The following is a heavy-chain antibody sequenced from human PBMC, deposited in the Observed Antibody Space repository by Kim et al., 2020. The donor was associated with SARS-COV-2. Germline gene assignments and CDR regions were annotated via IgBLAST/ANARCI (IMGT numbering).Heavy chain of an antibody. V-gene: IGHV3-23*01. Sequence: YADSVKGRLTISRDNSKNTLYLQMNSLRAEDTAVYYCAKDLKTAALFDYWGQGTLVTVSS. CDR3: AKDLKTAALFDY. D-gene: IGHD2-15*01. J-gene: IGHJ4*02.